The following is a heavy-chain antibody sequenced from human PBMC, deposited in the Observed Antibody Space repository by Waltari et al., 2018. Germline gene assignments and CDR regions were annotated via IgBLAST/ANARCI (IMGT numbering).Heavy chain of an antibody. D-gene: IGHD3-16*01. CDR1: GGSISSHY. CDR3: ARDAQVGSSYYYYYMDV. J-gene: IGHJ6*03. V-gene: IGHV4-59*11. CDR2: IYYSGST. Sequence: QVQLQESGPGLVKPSETLYRTCSVSGGSISSHYWSWIRQPPGKGLEWIGYIYYSGSTNYNPSLKSRVTISVDTSKNQFSLKLSSVTAADTAVYYCARDAQVGSSYYYYYMDVWGKGTTVTVSS.